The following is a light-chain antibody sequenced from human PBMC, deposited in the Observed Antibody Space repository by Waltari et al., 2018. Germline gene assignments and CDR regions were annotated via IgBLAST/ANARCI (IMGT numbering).Light chain of an antibody. CDR3: QQYDNLPGLT. CDR1: QDISNY. CDR2: DAS. V-gene: IGKV1-33*01. J-gene: IGKJ4*01. Sequence: DIQMTQSPSSLSASVGDRATITYQASQDISNYLNWYQQKPWKAPKRLSYDASNLETGGPSRFSGSGAGTDFTVTISSLQPEDIATDYCQQYDNLPGLTFGGGTKVEIK.